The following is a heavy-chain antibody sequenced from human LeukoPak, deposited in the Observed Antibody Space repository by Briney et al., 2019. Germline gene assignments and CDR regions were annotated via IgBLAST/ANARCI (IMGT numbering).Heavy chain of an antibody. J-gene: IGHJ4*02. CDR3: AKSSGSYYGYYFDY. D-gene: IGHD1-26*01. CDR2: ISWNSGSI. Sequence: GGSLRLSCAASGFTFDDYAMHWVRQAPGKGLEWVSGISWNSGSIGYADSVKGRFTISRDNSKNTLYLQMNSLRAEDTAVYYCAKSSGSYYGYYFDYWGQGTLVTVSS. V-gene: IGHV3-9*01. CDR1: GFTFDDYA.